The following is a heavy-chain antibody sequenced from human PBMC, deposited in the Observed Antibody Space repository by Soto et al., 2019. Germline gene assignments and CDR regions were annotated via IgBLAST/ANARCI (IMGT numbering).Heavy chain of an antibody. CDR2: TYCNVDT. V-gene: IGHV4-61*08. Sequence: VLLQESGPGLLRPSETLSLTCTVSDDSFRGAEYYWSWIRQPLGKVPEWIWYTYCNVDTKYNPALRSRVTMSEDTSKNQFSLRLSSVTAADTAVYFCARGPAYIDGWRTFDLWGRGILVTVSS. D-gene: IGHD6-19*01. J-gene: IGHJ4*02. CDR1: DDSFRGAEYY. CDR3: ARGPAYIDGWRTFDL.